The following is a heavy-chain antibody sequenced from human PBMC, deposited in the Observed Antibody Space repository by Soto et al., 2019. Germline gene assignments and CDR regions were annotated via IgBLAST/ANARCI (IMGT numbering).Heavy chain of an antibody. V-gene: IGHV4-59*01. CDR2: IFYSGST. J-gene: IGHJ6*02. CDR3: ARDLRERWTGTYGMDV. Sequence: KTSETLSLTCTVSGGSISSYYWSWIRQPPGKGLEWIGYIFYSGSTNYNPSLKTRVAISVDTSKNQFSLKLSSVTAADTAVYYCARDLRERWTGTYGMDVWGQGTTVTVSS. CDR1: GGSISSYY. D-gene: IGHD3-10*01.